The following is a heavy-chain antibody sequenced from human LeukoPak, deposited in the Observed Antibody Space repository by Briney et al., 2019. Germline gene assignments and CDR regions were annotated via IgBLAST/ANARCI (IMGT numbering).Heavy chain of an antibody. V-gene: IGHV3-33*01. D-gene: IGHD5-18*01. CDR1: GFTFSSYG. CDR3: ARGDTAMVKIDY. Sequence: GGSLRLSCAASGFTFSSYGMHWVRQAPGKGLEWVAVIWYDGSNKYYADSVKGRFTISRDNSKNTLYLQMNSLRAEDTAVYYCARGDTAMVKIDYWGREPWSPSPQ. CDR2: IWYDGSNK. J-gene: IGHJ4*02.